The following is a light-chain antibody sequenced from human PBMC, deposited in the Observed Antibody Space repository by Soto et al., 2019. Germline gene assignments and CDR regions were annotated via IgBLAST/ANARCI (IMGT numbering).Light chain of an antibody. CDR2: RNN. J-gene: IGLJ1*01. Sequence: QSVQTQVPSASGTPGQTDTITCSGSSSNIGSNYVYWYQQLPGTAPKLLIYRNNQRPSGVPDRFSGSKSGTSAPLAISGLRSEDEADYYCAAWDYSLSGYVFGPGTKVPV. CDR3: AAWDYSLSGYV. V-gene: IGLV1-47*01. CDR1: SSNIGSNY.